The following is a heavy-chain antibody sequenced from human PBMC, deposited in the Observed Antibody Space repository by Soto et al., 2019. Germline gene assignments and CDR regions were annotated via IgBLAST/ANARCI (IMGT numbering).Heavy chain of an antibody. J-gene: IGHJ4*02. V-gene: IGHV3-7*01. Sequence: GGSLRLSCAASGFTFSSYWMSWVRQAPGKGLEWVANLNQDGGEKNYVDPVRGRFTISRDNAKNSLYLQMNSLRAEDTAVYYCTRKALPFGYYSSISCPHFLDYWGQGTLVTVSS. CDR3: TRKALPFGYYSSISCPHFLDY. D-gene: IGHD2-2*03. CDR2: LNQDGGEK. CDR1: GFTFSSYW.